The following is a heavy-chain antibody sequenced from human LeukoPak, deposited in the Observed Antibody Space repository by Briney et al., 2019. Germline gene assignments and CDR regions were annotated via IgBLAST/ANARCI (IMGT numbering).Heavy chain of an antibody. J-gene: IGHJ4*02. V-gene: IGHV4-38-2*01. CDR3: ARVLGLRYFDWFDY. CDR2: IYHSGST. CDR1: GYSLSSGYY. Sequence: SETLSLTCAVSGYSLSSGYYWGWIRQPPGKGLEWIGSIYHSGSTYYNPSLKSRVTISVDTSKNQFSLKLSSVTAADTAVYYCARVLGLRYFDWFDYWGQGTLVTVSS. D-gene: IGHD3-9*01.